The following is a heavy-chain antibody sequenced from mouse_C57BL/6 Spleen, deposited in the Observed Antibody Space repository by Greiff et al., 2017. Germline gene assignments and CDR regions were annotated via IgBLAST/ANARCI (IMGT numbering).Heavy chain of an antibody. V-gene: IGHV1-82*01. CDR1: GYAFSSSW. J-gene: IGHJ2*01. Sequence: VQLQESGPELVKPGASVKISCKASGYAFSSSWMNWVKQRPGKGLEWIGRIYPGVGDTNYNGKFKGKATLTADKSSRTAYMQLSSLTSEDSAVYFCARPYYYGSSYLDYWGQGTTLTVSS. D-gene: IGHD1-1*01. CDR3: ARPYYYGSSYLDY. CDR2: IYPGVGDT.